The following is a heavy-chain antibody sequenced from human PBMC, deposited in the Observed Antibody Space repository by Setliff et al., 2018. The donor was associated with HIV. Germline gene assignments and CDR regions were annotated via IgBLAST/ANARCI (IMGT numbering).Heavy chain of an antibody. Sequence: GASVKVSCKASGGTFSSYAISWVRQAPGQGLEWMGGIIPISGTVNYAQKFWGRVTITTHESTSTAYMELSSLTSEDTAVYYCTRASGFGELLHGFDIWGQGTMVTVSS. CDR1: GGTFSSYA. D-gene: IGHD3-10*01. V-gene: IGHV1-69*05. J-gene: IGHJ3*02. CDR2: IIPISGTV. CDR3: TRASGFGELLHGFDI.